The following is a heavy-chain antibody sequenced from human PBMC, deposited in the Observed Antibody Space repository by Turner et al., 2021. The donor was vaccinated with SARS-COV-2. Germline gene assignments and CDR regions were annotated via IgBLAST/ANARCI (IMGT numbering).Heavy chain of an antibody. J-gene: IGHJ5*02. V-gene: IGHV1-24*01. Sequence: QVQLVQCGAAVKKPGASVKVSCQVSGDTLTELSMHWVRQAPGKGLEWMGGFDPEDGETIYAQKFQGRVTMTEDTSTDTAYMELSSLRSEDTAVYYCATLPSPHHDFWSGYYVFDPWGQGTLVTVSS. D-gene: IGHD3-3*01. CDR3: ATLPSPHHDFWSGYYVFDP. CDR2: FDPEDGET. CDR1: GDTLTELS.